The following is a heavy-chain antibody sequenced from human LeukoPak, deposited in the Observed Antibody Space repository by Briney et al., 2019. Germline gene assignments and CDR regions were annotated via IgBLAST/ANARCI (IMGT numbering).Heavy chain of an antibody. CDR3: ARALRHYYDSSGNQPIDY. CDR2: ISYDGSNK. Sequence: PGRSLRLSCAASGFTFSSYAMHWVRQAPGKGLEWVAVISYDGSNKYYADSVKGRFTISRDNSKNTLYLQMNSLRAEDTAVYYCARALRHYYDSSGNQPIDYWGQGTLVTVSS. V-gene: IGHV3-30-3*01. J-gene: IGHJ4*02. CDR1: GFTFSSYA. D-gene: IGHD3-22*01.